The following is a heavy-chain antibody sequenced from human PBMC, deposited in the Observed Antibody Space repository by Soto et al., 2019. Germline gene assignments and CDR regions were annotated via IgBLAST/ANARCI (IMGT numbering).Heavy chain of an antibody. CDR2: ISGSGGST. Sequence: EVQLLESGGGLVQPGGSLRLSCAASGFTFSSYAMSWVRQSPGKGLEWVSAISGSGGSTYYADSVKGRFTISRDNSKNTLYLQMNSLRAEDTAVYYCAKETERLLEWLSSPIDYWGQGTLVTVSS. V-gene: IGHV3-23*01. CDR1: GFTFSSYA. CDR3: AKETERLLEWLSSPIDY. J-gene: IGHJ4*02. D-gene: IGHD3-3*01.